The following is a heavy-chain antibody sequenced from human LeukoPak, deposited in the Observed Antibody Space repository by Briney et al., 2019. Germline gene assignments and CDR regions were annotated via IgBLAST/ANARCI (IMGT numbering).Heavy chain of an antibody. J-gene: IGHJ4*02. CDR2: IKQDGSEK. D-gene: IGHD2-2*03. CDR3: ARGIGYL. V-gene: IGHV3-7*03. CDR1: EFTFSSYS. Sequence: GGSLRLSCAASEFTFSSYSMNWVRQAPGKGLEWVANIKQDGSEKYYVDSVKGRFTISRDNAKNSLYLQMNSLRAEDTAVYYCARGIGYLWGQGTLVTVSS.